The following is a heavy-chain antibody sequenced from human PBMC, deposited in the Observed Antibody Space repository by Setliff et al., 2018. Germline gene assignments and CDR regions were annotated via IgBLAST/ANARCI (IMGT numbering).Heavy chain of an antibody. CDR2: MDYSGRT. V-gene: IGHV4-39*07. CDR1: GGSISTTDYY. J-gene: IGHJ4*02. D-gene: IGHD3-10*01. Sequence: SETLSLTCTVSGGSISTTDYYWGWIRQPPGKGLECMGGMDYSGRTYHNPSLKSRVTISVDTSKNQFSLKLSSVTAADTAVYYCARLRSSVRALQPFDYWGQGTLVTVSS. CDR3: ARLRSSVRALQPFDY.